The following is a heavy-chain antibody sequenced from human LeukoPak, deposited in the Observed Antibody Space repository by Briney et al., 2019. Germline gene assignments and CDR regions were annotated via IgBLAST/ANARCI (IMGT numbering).Heavy chain of an antibody. V-gene: IGHV4-39*07. D-gene: IGHD5-18*01. CDR1: GGSISSSSYY. CDR3: ARGVSVDTAMVPLDY. Sequence: PSETLSLTCTVSGGSISSSSYYWGWIRQPPGKGLEWIGSIYYSGSTYYNPSLKSRVTISVDTSKNQFSLKLSSVTAADTAVYYCARGVSVDTAMVPLDYWGQGTLVTVSS. CDR2: IYYSGST. J-gene: IGHJ4*02.